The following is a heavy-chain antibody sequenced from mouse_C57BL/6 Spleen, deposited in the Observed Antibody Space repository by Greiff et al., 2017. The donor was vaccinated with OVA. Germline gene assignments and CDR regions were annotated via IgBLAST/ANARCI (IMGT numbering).Heavy chain of an antibody. CDR3: TRDRDYDYDDWYFDV. D-gene: IGHD2-4*01. Sequence: EVQRVESGEGLVKPGGSLKLSCAASGFTFSSYAMSWVRQTPEKRLEWVAYISSGGDYIYYADTVKGRFTISRDNARNTLYLQMSSLKSEDTAMYYCTRDRDYDYDDWYFDVWGTGTTVTVSS. CDR1: GFTFSSYA. J-gene: IGHJ1*03. CDR2: ISSGGDYI. V-gene: IGHV5-9-1*02.